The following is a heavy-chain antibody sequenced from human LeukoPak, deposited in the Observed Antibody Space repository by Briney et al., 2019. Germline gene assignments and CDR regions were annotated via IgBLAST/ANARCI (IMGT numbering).Heavy chain of an antibody. CDR2: ISSSGSTI. Sequence: PGGSLRLSCAASGFTFSDYYMSWIRQAPGKGLEWVSYISSSGSTIYYADSVKGRFTISRDNSKNTLYLQMNSLRAEDTAVYYCAKDIFWSGYYPYYFDYWGQGTLVTVSS. CDR3: AKDIFWSGYYPYYFDY. J-gene: IGHJ4*02. D-gene: IGHD3-3*01. V-gene: IGHV3-11*01. CDR1: GFTFSDYY.